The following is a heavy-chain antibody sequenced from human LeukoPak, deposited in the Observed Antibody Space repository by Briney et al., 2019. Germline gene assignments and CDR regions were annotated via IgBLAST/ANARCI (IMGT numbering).Heavy chain of an antibody. D-gene: IGHD3-22*01. V-gene: IGHV4-38-2*01. CDR2: IYHSGST. CDR3: ARLNMIVVVIFDY. J-gene: IGHJ4*02. Sequence: PSETLSLTCAVSGYSISSGYYWGWIRQPPGKGLEWIGSIYHSGSTYYNPSLKSRVTISVDTSKNQFSLKLSSVTAADTAVYYCARLNMIVVVIFDYWGQGTLVTVS. CDR1: GYSISSGYY.